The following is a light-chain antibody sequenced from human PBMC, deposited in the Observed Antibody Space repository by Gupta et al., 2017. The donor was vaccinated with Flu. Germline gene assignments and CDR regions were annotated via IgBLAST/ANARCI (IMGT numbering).Light chain of an antibody. J-gene: IGLJ1*01. V-gene: IGLV2-18*02. CDR3: SSYTSSYTFV. CDR1: SSDVGTYNR. CDR2: EVS. Sequence: SVTISCTGTSSDVGTYNRVSWYQQPPGTAPKLIMYEVSNRPSGVPDRFSGSKSGHTASLTISGLQGEDEADYYCSSYTSSYTFVFGTGTKVTVL.